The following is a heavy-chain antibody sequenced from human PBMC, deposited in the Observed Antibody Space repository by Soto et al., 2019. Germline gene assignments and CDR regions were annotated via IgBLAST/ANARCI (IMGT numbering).Heavy chain of an antibody. CDR1: GGAISSYY. CDR3: ARACSSNSCYDVFDY. V-gene: IGHV4-4*07. J-gene: IGHJ4*02. Sequence: SETLSLTCTVSGGAISSYYWSWIRQPAGKGLEWIGRIYTSGSTNYNPSLKSRVTMSVDTSKNQFSLKLSSVTAADTAVYYLARACSSNSCYDVFDYWGQGTLVTVSS. D-gene: IGHD2-2*01. CDR2: IYTSGST.